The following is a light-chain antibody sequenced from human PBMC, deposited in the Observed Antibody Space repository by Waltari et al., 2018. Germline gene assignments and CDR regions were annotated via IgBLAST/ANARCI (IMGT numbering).Light chain of an antibody. CDR1: QDIGKN. Sequence: DIQMTQSLPSLSASVGGTVTITCQASQDIGKNLNWYQQKPGKAPKLLIYRASSLQSGIPSRFSGSGSGTDFTLTISSLQPEDFATYSCQQAASYPLTFGGGTRVEIK. CDR3: QQAASYPLT. CDR2: RAS. J-gene: IGKJ4*01. V-gene: IGKV1-16*01.